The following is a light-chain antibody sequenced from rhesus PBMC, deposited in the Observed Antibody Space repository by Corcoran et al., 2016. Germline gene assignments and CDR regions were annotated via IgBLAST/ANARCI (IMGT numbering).Light chain of an antibody. CDR3: QPYYSTPYS. V-gene: IGKV1-21*01. CDR1: QGITNE. CDR2: EAS. Sequence: DIQMTQSPSSLSASVGDRVTITCRASQGITNELAWYQQKPGETPKLLFYEASVLQSGIPSRFSGSGSGTDFTLTISSLQSEDFATYFCQPYYSTPYSFGQGTKVEI. J-gene: IGKJ2*01.